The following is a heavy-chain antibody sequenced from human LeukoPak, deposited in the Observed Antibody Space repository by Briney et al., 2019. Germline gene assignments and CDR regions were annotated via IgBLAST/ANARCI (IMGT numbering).Heavy chain of an antibody. CDR1: GGSISSYY. J-gene: IGHJ5*02. Sequence: SETLSLTCTVSGGSISSYYWSWIRQPAGKGLEWIGRIYTSGSTNYNPSLKSRVTMPVDTSKNQFSLKLSSVTAADTAVYYCARAVGSEDYGDYGWFDPWGQGTLVTVSS. D-gene: IGHD4-17*01. CDR3: ARAVGSEDYGDYGWFDP. CDR2: IYTSGST. V-gene: IGHV4-4*07.